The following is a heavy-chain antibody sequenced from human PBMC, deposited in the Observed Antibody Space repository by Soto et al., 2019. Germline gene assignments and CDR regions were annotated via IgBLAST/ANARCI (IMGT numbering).Heavy chain of an antibody. J-gene: IGHJ4*02. CDR3: ARKTQYYDFWSGYLGY. D-gene: IGHD3-3*01. Sequence: GGSLRLSCAASGFTVSSNYMSWVRQAPGKGLEWVSVIYSGGSTYYADSVKGRFTISRDNSKNTLYLQMNSLRAEDTAVYYCARKTQYYDFWSGYLGYWGQGTLVTVSS. CDR1: GFTVSSNY. CDR2: IYSGGST. V-gene: IGHV3-53*01.